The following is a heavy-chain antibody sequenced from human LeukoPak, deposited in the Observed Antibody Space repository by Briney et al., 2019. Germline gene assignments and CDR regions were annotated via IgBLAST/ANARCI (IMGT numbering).Heavy chain of an antibody. CDR1: GFSFTTHA. V-gene: IGHV3-23*01. Sequence: PGGSLRLSCVASGFSFTTHAMGWFGKAPGKGLDWVSHFSGSGGSTKYSGSVKGRFTISRDNSKNTLYLQINSLRADDTAVYYCAKDQDPHSYGSGSYAPFDYWGQGTLVTVSS. J-gene: IGHJ4*02. CDR2: FSGSGGST. D-gene: IGHD3-10*01. CDR3: AKDQDPHSYGSGSYAPFDY.